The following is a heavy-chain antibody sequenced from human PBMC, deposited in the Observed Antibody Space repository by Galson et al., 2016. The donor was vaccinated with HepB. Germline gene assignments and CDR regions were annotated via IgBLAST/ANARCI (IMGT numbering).Heavy chain of an antibody. CDR3: AREGSAGPTDFDY. CDR1: GLTFNTDD. D-gene: IGHD3-10*01. Sequence: SLRLSCAASGLTFNTDDFHWVRQAPGKGLEWVSVISNDGRRKYYADSVTGRFTISRDNSKSTLYLQMNSLRVEDTAVYYCAREGSAGPTDFDYWGQGTLVTVSS. CDR2: ISNDGRRK. J-gene: IGHJ4*02. V-gene: IGHV3-30*04.